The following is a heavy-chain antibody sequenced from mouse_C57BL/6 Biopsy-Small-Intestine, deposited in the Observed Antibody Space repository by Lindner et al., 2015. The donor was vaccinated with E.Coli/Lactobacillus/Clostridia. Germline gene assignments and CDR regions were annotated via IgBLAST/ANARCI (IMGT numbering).Heavy chain of an antibody. D-gene: IGHD2-1*01. V-gene: IGHV1-14*01. CDR1: GYTFTSYV. J-gene: IGHJ4*01. CDR3: ARWYDGNFYFLLDY. CDR2: IYPYNDGT. Sequence: VQLQESGPELVKPGASVKMSCKASGYTFTSYVIHWVKQKPGQGLEWIGYIYPYNDGTNFNEKFKGKATLTSDKSSSTVYMALSSLTSEDSAVYYCARWYDGNFYFLLDYWGQGTSVTVSS.